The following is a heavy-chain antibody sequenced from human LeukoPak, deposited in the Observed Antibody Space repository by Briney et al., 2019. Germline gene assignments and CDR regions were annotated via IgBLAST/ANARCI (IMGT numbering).Heavy chain of an antibody. J-gene: IGHJ6*03. CDR1: GFTFSSYA. CDR2: ISGSGGST. Sequence: PGGSLRLSCAASGFTFSSYAMSWVRQAPGKGLEWVSAISGSGGSTYYADSVKGRFTISRDNSKNTLYLQMNSLRAEDTAVYYCAKGDAESSGRPYYYYYYMDVWGKGTTVTVSS. D-gene: IGHD6-19*01. V-gene: IGHV3-23*01. CDR3: AKGDAESSGRPYYYYYYMDV.